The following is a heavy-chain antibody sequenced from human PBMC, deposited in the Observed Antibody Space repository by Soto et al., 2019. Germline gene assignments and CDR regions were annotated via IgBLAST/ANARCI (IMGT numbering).Heavy chain of an antibody. CDR3: ARDADPSGSYYYYMDV. V-gene: IGHV4-59*01. J-gene: IGHJ6*03. CDR1: GGSISSYY. Sequence: SETLSLTCTVSGGSISSYYWSWIRQPPGKGLEWIGYIYYSGSTNYNPSLKSRVSISVDTSKNQFSMKLSSVTAADTAVYYCARDADPSGSYYYYMDVWGEGTKVTVSS. D-gene: IGHD6-25*01. CDR2: IYYSGST.